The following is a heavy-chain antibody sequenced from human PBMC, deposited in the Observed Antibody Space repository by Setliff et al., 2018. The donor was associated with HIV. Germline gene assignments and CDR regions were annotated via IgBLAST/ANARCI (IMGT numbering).Heavy chain of an antibody. D-gene: IGHD3-9*01. V-gene: IGHV3-49*04. J-gene: IGHJ4*02. Sequence: GVLRLSCTASGFTFGDYAMSWVRQAPGKGLEWVGFIRSKAYGGTTEYAASVKGRFTISRDDSKSIAYLQMNSLKTEDTAVYYCTSWYDIIRDWGQGTLVTSPQ. CDR1: GFTFGDYA. CDR2: IRSKAYGGTT. CDR3: TSWYDIIRD.